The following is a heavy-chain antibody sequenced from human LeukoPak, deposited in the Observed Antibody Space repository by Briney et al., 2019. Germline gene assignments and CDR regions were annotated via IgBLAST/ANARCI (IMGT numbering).Heavy chain of an antibody. CDR1: GGSISSNGYY. CDR2: FYYTGST. J-gene: IGHJ3*02. V-gene: IGHV4-39*01. Sequence: SETLSLACTVSGGSISSNGYYWGWIRQPPGKGLEWIGSFYYTGSTFYSPSLKSRVTISVDTSKNQFSLKLSSVTAADTAVYYCARRSGTYHAFDIWGQGTMVTVSS. D-gene: IGHD1-26*01. CDR3: ARRSGTYHAFDI.